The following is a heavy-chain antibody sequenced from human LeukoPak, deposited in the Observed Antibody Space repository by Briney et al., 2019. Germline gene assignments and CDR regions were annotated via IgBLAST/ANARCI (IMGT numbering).Heavy chain of an antibody. CDR1: GFTFSSYA. V-gene: IGHV3-23*01. CDR2: ISGSGGST. J-gene: IGHJ4*02. CDR3: AKVKYGSSWYEDYFDY. D-gene: IGHD6-13*01. Sequence: GGSLRPSCAASGFTFSSYAMSWVRQAPGKGLEWVSAISGSGGSTYYADSVKGRFTISRDNSKNTLYLQMNSLRAEDTAVYYCAKVKYGSSWYEDYFDYWGQGTLVTVSS.